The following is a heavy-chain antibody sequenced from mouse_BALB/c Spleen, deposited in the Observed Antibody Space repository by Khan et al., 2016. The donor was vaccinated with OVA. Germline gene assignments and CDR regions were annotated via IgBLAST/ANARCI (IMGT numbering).Heavy chain of an antibody. CDR2: IGSGGST. CDR3: SSVYGSSGVDY. D-gene: IGHD1-1*01. V-gene: IGHV5-6-5*01. CDR1: GFTFSSYA. Sequence: EVELVESGGGLVKPGGSLKLSCAASGFTFSSYAMSWVRQTPEKRLEWVASIGSGGSTYYPDSVKGRFTISRDNARNIMYLQMSRLRSEDTAMYYCSSVYGSSGVDYWGQGTTLTVSS. J-gene: IGHJ2*01.